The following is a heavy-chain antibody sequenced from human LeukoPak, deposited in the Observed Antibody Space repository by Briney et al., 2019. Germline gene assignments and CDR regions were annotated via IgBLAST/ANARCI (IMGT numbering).Heavy chain of an antibody. CDR2: ISGSGGST. Sequence: GGSLRLSCAASGFTFSSDAMSWVRQAPGKGLEWVSAISGSGGSTYYADSVKGRFTISRDNSQNTLYLQMNSLRADDTAVYYCVKGGSSGWNYFDYWGQGTLVTASS. D-gene: IGHD6-19*01. CDR3: VKGGSSGWNYFDY. CDR1: GFTFSSDA. J-gene: IGHJ4*02. V-gene: IGHV3-23*01.